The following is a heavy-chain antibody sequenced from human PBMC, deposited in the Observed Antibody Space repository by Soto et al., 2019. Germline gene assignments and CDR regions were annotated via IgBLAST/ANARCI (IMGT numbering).Heavy chain of an antibody. Sequence: SETLSLTCAVSGGSISSSNWWSWVRQPPGKGLEWIGEIYHSGSTNYNPSLKSRVTISVDKSKNQFSLKLSSVTAADTAVYYCARGGGGMSGSRSGLFDYWGQGTLVTVSS. CDR1: GGSISSSNW. CDR3: ARGGGGMSGSRSGLFDY. V-gene: IGHV4-4*02. D-gene: IGHD1-26*01. CDR2: IYHSGST. J-gene: IGHJ4*02.